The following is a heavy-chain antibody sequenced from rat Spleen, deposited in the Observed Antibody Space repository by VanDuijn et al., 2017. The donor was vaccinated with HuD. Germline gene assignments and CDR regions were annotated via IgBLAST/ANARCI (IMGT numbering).Heavy chain of an antibody. D-gene: IGHD1-7*01. CDR1: GFTFSRYW. Sequence: EVQLVETGGGLVQPGRSLKLSCEASGFTFSRYWMYWVRQAPGKGLEWVSSISSEGANTYYPDSVKGRFTISRNNAENTVYLQMDSLRSEDTATYYCAVAGYGYWGQGVMVTVSS. CDR3: AVAGYGY. J-gene: IGHJ2*01. CDR2: ISSEGANT. V-gene: IGHV5-58*01.